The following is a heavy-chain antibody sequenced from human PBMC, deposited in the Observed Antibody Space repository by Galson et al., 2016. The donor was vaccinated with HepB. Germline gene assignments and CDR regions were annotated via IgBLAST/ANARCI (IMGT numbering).Heavy chain of an antibody. Sequence: PAQVKPTQTLTLTCTFSGFSLSTSEVGVGWIRQPPGKALQWLAVIYSDGDFHYSPSLNGRLSITKDTSKNQVVLTLINVDPVDTATYYCAHRQQYRGRIDYRNYAFDYWGQGALVTVSS. V-gene: IGHV2-5*02. CDR2: IYSDGDF. CDR1: GFSLSTSEVG. J-gene: IGHJ4*02. D-gene: IGHD4-11*01. CDR3: AHRQQYRGRIDYRNYAFDY.